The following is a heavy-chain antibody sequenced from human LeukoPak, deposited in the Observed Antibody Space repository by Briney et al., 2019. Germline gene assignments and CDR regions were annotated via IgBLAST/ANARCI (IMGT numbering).Heavy chain of an antibody. J-gene: IGHJ5*02. CDR3: ARDLAAFDP. CDR2: ISSTGSTI. CDR1: GFPFSDYS. Sequence: PGGSLRLSCAASGFPFSDYSMNWVRQAPGKGLEWVSYISSTGSTIYYADSVKGRFTISRDNAKNSLYLQMNSLSVEDTAVYYCARDLAAFDPWGQGTLVTVSS. D-gene: IGHD2-15*01. V-gene: IGHV3-48*04.